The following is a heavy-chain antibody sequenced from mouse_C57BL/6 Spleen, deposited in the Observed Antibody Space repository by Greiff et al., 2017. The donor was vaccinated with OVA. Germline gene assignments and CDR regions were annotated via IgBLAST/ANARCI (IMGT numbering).Heavy chain of an antibody. J-gene: IGHJ2*01. Sequence: VQLQQSGPELVKPGASVKISCKASGYAFSSSWMNWVKQRPGKGLEWIGRIYPGDGDTNYNGKFKGKATLTADKSSSTAYMQLSSLTSEVSAVDFCARWITTVTYWGQGTTLTVSS. D-gene: IGHD1-1*01. CDR2: IYPGDGDT. CDR3: ARWITTVTY. CDR1: GYAFSSSW. V-gene: IGHV1-82*01.